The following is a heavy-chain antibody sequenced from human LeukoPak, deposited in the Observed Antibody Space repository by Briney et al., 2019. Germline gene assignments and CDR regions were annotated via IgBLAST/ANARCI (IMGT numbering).Heavy chain of an antibody. Sequence: GGSLRLSCAASGFTVSSNYMSWVRQAPGKGLEWVSVIYSGGSTYYADSVKGRFTISRDNSKNTLYLQMNSLRAEDTAVYYCASRTPPGDTDYWGQGTLVTVSS. CDR1: GFTVSSNY. V-gene: IGHV3-66*01. CDR2: IYSGGST. J-gene: IGHJ4*02. CDR3: ASRTPPGDTDY. D-gene: IGHD3-16*01.